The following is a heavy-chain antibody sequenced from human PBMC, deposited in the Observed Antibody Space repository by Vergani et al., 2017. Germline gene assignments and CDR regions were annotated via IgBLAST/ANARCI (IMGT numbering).Heavy chain of an antibody. CDR1: GFALNRHS. Sequence: QVQLVESGGGVVQPVTSLRLSCVVSGFALNRHSMYWVRQAPGKGLEWVVGISFDGTNEYYPDLVKGRFTISRDIAKNTLYLQVRSLRLEDTGVYHCVRDRGLWAGGRCYTEAWDYWGQGTPVTVSS. J-gene: IGHJ4*02. CDR2: ISFDGTNE. D-gene: IGHD2-2*02. V-gene: IGHV3-30-3*01. CDR3: VRDRGLWAGGRCYTEAWDY.